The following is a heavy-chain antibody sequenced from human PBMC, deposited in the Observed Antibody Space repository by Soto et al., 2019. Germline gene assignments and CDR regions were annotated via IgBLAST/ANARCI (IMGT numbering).Heavy chain of an antibody. V-gene: IGHV1-3*01. CDR1: EYTFTNYA. CDR3: TGNLRPGYGDYFDY. D-gene: IGHD1-1*01. Sequence: ASVKVSCKASEYTFTNYAIHWVRQAPGQRLEWMGRINAGNGNTKYSQKFQDRILITRDTSARTVYMELSSLRSEDTSVYYCTGNLRPGYGDYFDYWGQGTLVTVSS. J-gene: IGHJ4*02. CDR2: INAGNGNT.